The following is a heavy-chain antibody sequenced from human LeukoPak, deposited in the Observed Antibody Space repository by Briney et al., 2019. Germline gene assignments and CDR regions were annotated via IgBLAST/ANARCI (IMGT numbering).Heavy chain of an antibody. J-gene: IGHJ4*02. CDR2: INSDGSST. CDR1: GFTFSSYW. Sequence: GGSLRLSCAASGFTFSSYWMLWVRQAPGKGLVWVSRINSDGSSTRYADSVEGRFTISRDNAKNTLYLQMNSLIAEDTAVYYCAREDGSGGLDYWGQGTLVTVSS. V-gene: IGHV3-74*01. CDR3: AREDGSGGLDY. D-gene: IGHD5-24*01.